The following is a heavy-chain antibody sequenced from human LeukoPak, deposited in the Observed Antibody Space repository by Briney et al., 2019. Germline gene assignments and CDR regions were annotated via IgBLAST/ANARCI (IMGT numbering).Heavy chain of an antibody. CDR1: GFTFSSYW. V-gene: IGHV3-74*01. CDR3: ARASYYDSSGSYPFDY. D-gene: IGHD3-22*01. CDR2: INSDGSST. Sequence: AGGSLRLSCAASGFTFSSYWMPWVRHAPGKGLVWVSRINSDGSSTSYADSVKGRFTISRDNAKNTLYLQMNSPRAEDTAVYYCARASYYDSSGSYPFDYWGQGTLVTVSS. J-gene: IGHJ4*02.